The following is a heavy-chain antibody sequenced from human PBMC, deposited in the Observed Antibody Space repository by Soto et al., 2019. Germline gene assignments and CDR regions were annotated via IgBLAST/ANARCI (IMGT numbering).Heavy chain of an antibody. CDR2: ISYDGSNK. CDR3: AKDGGRDGYSYFDY. D-gene: IGHD4-4*01. J-gene: IGHJ4*02. V-gene: IGHV3-30*18. Sequence: GGSLRLSCAASGSTFSSYGMHWVRQAPGKGLEWVAVISYDGSNKYYADSVKGRFTISRDNSKNTLYLQMNSLRAEDTAVYYCAKDGGRDGYSYFDYWGQGTLVTVSS. CDR1: GSTFSSYG.